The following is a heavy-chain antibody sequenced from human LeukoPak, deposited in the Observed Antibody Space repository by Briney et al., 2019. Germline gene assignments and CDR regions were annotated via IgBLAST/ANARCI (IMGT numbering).Heavy chain of an antibody. CDR2: IYTSGST. Sequence: SETLSLTCTVSGGFISSGSYYWSWIRQPAGKGLEWIGRIYTSGSTNYNPSLKSRVTISVDTSKNQFSLKLSSVTAADTAVYYCARAVYGDGDFDYWGQGTLVTVSS. V-gene: IGHV4-61*02. CDR1: GGFISSGSYY. J-gene: IGHJ4*02. CDR3: ARAVYGDGDFDY. D-gene: IGHD4-17*01.